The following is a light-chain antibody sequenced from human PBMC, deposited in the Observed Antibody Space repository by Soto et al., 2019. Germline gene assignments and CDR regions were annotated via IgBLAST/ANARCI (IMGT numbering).Light chain of an antibody. CDR3: QQYHSYWP. CDR1: QNIRSR. CDR2: DAS. V-gene: IGKV1-5*01. J-gene: IGKJ1*01. Sequence: DFQMTQSPSTLSASVGDRVTITCRASQNIRSRLAWFQQKPGKAPKLLIYDASSLESWVPQRFSGSVSGTEFPRTISSLQTDDFSTYYCQQYHSYWPFGQGTKVE.